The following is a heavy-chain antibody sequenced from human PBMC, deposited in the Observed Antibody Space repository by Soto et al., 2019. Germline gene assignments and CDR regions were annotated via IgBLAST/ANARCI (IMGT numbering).Heavy chain of an antibody. CDR3: ARHRSSSWWTVYYYYGMDV. V-gene: IGHV4-4*02. Sequence: SETLSLTCAVSGGSISSSNWWSWVRQPPGKGLEWIGEIYHSGSTNYNPSLKSRVTISVDKSKNQFSLKLSSVTAADTAVYYCARHRSSSWWTVYYYYGMDVWGQGTTVTVSS. D-gene: IGHD6-13*01. J-gene: IGHJ6*02. CDR2: IYHSGST. CDR1: GGSISSSNW.